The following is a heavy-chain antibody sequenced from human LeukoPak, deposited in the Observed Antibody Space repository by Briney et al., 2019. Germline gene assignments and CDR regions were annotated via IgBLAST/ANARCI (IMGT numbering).Heavy chain of an antibody. CDR1: GLTFSSYG. J-gene: IGHJ4*02. D-gene: IGHD2-21*02. V-gene: IGHV3-33*06. CDR2: IWYDGSNK. Sequence: PGGSLRLSCAASGLTFSSYGMHWVRQAPGKGLEWVAVIWYDGSNKYYADSVKGRFTISRDNSKNTLYLQMNSLRAEDTAVYYCAKDRGLPAIIDYWGQGTLATVSS. CDR3: AKDRGLPAIIDY.